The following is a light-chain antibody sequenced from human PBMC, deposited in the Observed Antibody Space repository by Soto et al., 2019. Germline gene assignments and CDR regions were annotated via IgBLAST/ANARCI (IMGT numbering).Light chain of an antibody. V-gene: IGKV3-15*01. Sequence: EIIMTQSPATLSVSPGEGATLSCRPSHSISTNLAWYQHKRGQSPRLLVYGASTRATGVPARFSGSGSGAEFTLSISSLQSEDFAVYYCQQYNSWPTFGGATKVEIK. CDR2: GAS. CDR1: HSISTN. CDR3: QQYNSWPT. J-gene: IGKJ4*01.